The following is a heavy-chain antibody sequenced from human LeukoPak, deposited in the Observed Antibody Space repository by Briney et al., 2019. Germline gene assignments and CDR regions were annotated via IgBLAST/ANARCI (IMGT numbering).Heavy chain of an antibody. CDR3: ARGDDYGGAWYYFDC. CDR2: IYSAGST. J-gene: IGHJ4*02. D-gene: IGHD4-23*01. Sequence: GGSLRLSCAASGFTVSRNYYMNWVRQAPGKGLEWVSVIYSAGSTYYADSVKGRFTISRDDSKNTVYLQMNSLRAEDTAVYYCARGDDYGGAWYYFDCWGQGTLVTVSS. CDR1: GFTVSRNY. V-gene: IGHV3-53*01.